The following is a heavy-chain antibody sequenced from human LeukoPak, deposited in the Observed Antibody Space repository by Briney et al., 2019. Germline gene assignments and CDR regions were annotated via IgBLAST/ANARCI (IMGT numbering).Heavy chain of an antibody. CDR3: ARACPYFDH. V-gene: IGHV4-59*01. CDR2: IYYSGST. J-gene: IGHJ4*02. CDR1: GGSISSYY. Sequence: PSETLSLTCTVSGGSISSYYWSWIRQPPGKGLEWIGYIYYSGSTSYNPSLKSRVTMSVDTSKNQFSLKLSSVTAADTAVYYCARACPYFDHWGQGTLVTVSS.